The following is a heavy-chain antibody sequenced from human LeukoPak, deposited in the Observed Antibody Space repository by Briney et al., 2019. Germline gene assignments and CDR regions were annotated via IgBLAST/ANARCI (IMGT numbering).Heavy chain of an antibody. Sequence: ASVKVSCKASGYTFTSYCMHWVRQAPGQGLEWMGIISPSGASTSYAQKFQGRVTMTRDTSTNTVYMELSSLRSEDTAVYYCARSNSYGSSLDYWGQGTLVTVSS. CDR2: ISPSGAST. CDR3: ARSNSYGSSLDY. J-gene: IGHJ4*02. CDR1: GYTFTSYC. V-gene: IGHV1-46*01. D-gene: IGHD5-18*01.